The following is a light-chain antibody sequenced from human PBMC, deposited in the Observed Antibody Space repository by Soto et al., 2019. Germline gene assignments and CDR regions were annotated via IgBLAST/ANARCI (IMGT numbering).Light chain of an antibody. CDR2: AAS. CDR3: QKYNSAPLT. CDR1: QGISSF. Sequence: DIQLTQSPSFLSSSAGDRVTITCRASQGISSFLAWYQQKPGRAPKLLIYAASTLQSGVPSRFSGSGSGTDFTLTISSLQPEDVAAYYCQKYNSAPLTFGGGTKVDIK. V-gene: IGKV1-9*01. J-gene: IGKJ4*01.